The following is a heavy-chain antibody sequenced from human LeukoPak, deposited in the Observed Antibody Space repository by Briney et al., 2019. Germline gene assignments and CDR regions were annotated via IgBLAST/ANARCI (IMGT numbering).Heavy chain of an antibody. CDR2: ISHSGSNL. D-gene: IGHD3-22*01. V-gene: IGHV3-11*01. CDR3: ARGDSSGVPDY. J-gene: IGHJ4*02. CDR1: GFTFSDSF. Sequence: GGSLRLSCAASGFTFSDSFMNWIRQAPGKGLEWLSYISHSGSNLDYAESVRGRFTISRDNANHLLYLQINSLRAEDTAVYYCARGDSSGVPDYWGQGTLVTVSS.